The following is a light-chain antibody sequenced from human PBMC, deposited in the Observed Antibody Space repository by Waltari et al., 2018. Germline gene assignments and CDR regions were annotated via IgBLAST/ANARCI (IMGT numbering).Light chain of an antibody. CDR3: ATWDNTLRDVV. J-gene: IGLJ2*01. CDR2: DNN. Sequence: QSVLTQPPSVSAAPGQKVTISCSGSSSNIGNYYVSWYHHLPGAAPKLLIYDNNKRPSGMPDRFSVSKSGTSATLDITGLQIGDEADYYCATWDNTLRDVVFGGGTKLTVL. V-gene: IGLV1-51*01. CDR1: SSNIGNYY.